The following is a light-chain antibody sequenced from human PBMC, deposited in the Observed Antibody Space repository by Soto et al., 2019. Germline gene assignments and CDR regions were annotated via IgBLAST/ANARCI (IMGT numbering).Light chain of an antibody. CDR1: QSISIG. CDR3: EQYNKWPLIT. J-gene: IGKJ5*01. CDR2: GAS. V-gene: IGKV3D-15*01. Sequence: EIVMTQSPATLSVSPGETATLSCRASQSISIGLAWYRQKPGQAPSLLIYGASTRAPGTPAMFSGSGSGTEFTLTISSLQSEDFVLYYCEQYNKWPLITFGQGTRLEIK.